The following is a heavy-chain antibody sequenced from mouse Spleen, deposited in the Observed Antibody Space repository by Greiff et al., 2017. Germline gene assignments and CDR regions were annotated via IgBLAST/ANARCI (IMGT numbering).Heavy chain of an antibody. CDR3: ARQRNWENDWYFDV. CDR2: ISSGGSYT. V-gene: IGHV5-9-3*01. J-gene: IGHJ1*01. CDR1: GFTFSSYA. D-gene: IGHD4-1*01. Sequence: DVKLVESGGGLVKPGGSLKLSCAASGFTFSSYAMSWVRQTPEKRLEWVATISSGGSYTYYPDSVKGRFTISRDNAKNTLYLQMSSLRSEDSAMYYCARQRNWENDWYFDVWGAGTTVTVSS.